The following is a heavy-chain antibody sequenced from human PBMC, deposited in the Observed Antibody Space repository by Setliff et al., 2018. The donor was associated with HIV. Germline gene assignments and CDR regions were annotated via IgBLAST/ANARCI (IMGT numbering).Heavy chain of an antibody. Sequence: GGSLRLSCAASGFTFSSFGMHWVRQAPGKGLEWVSSISSTSTYIYYADSVKGRFTISRDDAKNSLYLHMDSLRAEDTAIYYCAVPSQNSNGWSPFDYWGQGTLVTVSS. CDR3: AVPSQNSNGWSPFDY. D-gene: IGHD6-19*01. V-gene: IGHV3-21*06. CDR2: ISSTSTYI. J-gene: IGHJ4*02. CDR1: GFTFSSFG.